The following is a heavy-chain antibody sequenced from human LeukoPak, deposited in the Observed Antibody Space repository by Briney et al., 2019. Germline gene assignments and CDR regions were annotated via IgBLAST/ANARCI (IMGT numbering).Heavy chain of an antibody. V-gene: IGHV3-30-3*01. Sequence: GGSLRLSCAVSRSTFSNSATDGVRQAPGKGRGWGAVISYDGSNKYYADSVKGRFTISRDISKNTLYLQMNSLRAEDTAVYYCARDRTRDGYNQGRVFDYWGQGTLVPVSS. CDR2: ISYDGSNK. CDR3: ARDRTRDGYNQGRVFDY. D-gene: IGHD5-24*01. J-gene: IGHJ4*02. CDR1: RSTFSNSA.